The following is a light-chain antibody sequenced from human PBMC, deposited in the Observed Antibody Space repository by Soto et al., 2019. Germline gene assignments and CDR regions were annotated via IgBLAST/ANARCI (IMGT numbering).Light chain of an antibody. V-gene: IGLV2-8*01. CDR3: KSYAGSNTYV. CDR1: KNDIGVYDF. J-gene: IGLJ1*01. Sequence: QSVLTQPPSASGSPGQSVTISCTGTKNDIGVYDFVSWYQHHPGKAPRLTIYEVVQRPPGVPDRFSGSKSGNTASLTVSGLQAADEADYFCKSYAGSNTYVFGSGTKVTVL. CDR2: EVV.